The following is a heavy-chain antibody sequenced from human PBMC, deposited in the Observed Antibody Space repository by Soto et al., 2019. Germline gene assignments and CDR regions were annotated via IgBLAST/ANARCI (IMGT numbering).Heavy chain of an antibody. J-gene: IGHJ4*02. CDR1: GFTFSNYD. D-gene: IGHD6-19*01. V-gene: IGHV3-11*01. CDR3: ARSYRSGCELDY. Sequence: GGSLRLSCVASGFTFSNYDMSWVRQAPGKGLEWVSYISSTGRTIYYADPVKGRFTVSRDNAQHSLSLKLNSLRVEDTAVYYCARSYRSGCELDYWGQGTQVTVSS. CDR2: ISSTGRTI.